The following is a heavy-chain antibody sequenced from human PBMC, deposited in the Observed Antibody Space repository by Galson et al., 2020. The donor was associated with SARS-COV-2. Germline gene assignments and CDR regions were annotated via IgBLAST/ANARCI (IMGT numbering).Heavy chain of an antibody. D-gene: IGHD1-7*01. Sequence: GESLKISCAASGFTVSSNYMSWVRQAPGKGLEWVSVIYSGGSTYYADSVKGRFTISRDNSKNTLYLQMNSLRAEDTAVYYCARVEETTWFYPWGQGTLVTVSS. CDR1: GFTVSSNY. CDR3: ARVEETTWFYP. J-gene: IGHJ5*02. CDR2: IYSGGST. V-gene: IGHV3-66*02.